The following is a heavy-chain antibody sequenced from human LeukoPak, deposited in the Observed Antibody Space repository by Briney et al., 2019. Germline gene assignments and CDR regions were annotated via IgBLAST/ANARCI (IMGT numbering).Heavy chain of an antibody. Sequence: SETLSLTCTVSGGSISSSSYYWSWIRQPPGKGLEWIGYIYYSGSTNYNPSLKSRVTISVDTSKSQFSLKLSSATAADTAVYYCATGRSIRYFDYWGQGTLLTVSS. CDR2: IYYSGST. D-gene: IGHD3-9*01. V-gene: IGHV4-61*05. CDR3: ATGRSIRYFDY. J-gene: IGHJ4*02. CDR1: GGSISSSSYY.